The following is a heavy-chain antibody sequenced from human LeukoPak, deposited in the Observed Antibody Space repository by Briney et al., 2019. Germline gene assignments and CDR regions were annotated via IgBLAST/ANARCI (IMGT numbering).Heavy chain of an antibody. CDR1: GYTFTSYG. J-gene: IGHJ6*02. Sequence: ASVKVSCKASGYTFTSYGISWVRQAPRQGLEWMCWVSAYNGNTNYAQKLQGRVTMTTDTSTSTAYMELRSLRSDDTAVYYCARDPPLAVAAFSRYYYGMDVWGQGTTVTVSS. CDR3: ARDPPLAVAAFSRYYYGMDV. CDR2: VSAYNGNT. D-gene: IGHD6-19*01. V-gene: IGHV1-18*01.